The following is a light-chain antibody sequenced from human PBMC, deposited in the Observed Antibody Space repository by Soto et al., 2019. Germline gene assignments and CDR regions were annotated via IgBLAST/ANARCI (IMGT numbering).Light chain of an antibody. CDR2: DAS. CDR3: QQSYSVWT. CDR1: QSISSW. Sequence: DIQMTQSPSTLSASVGDRVTITCRASQSISSWLAWYQQKPGKAPKLLIYDASSLESGVPSRFSGSGSGTDFTLTISSLQPEDFATYYCQQSYSVWTFGQGTKVDI. J-gene: IGKJ1*01. V-gene: IGKV1-5*01.